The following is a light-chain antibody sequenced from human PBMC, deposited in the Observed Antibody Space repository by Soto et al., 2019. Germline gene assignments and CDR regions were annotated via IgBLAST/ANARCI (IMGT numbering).Light chain of an antibody. J-gene: IGKJ4*01. CDR2: GAS. V-gene: IGKV3-20*01. Sequence: VLTHSPGTLSFSPAARATLSCRARQFVSSTYLAWYQQRPGQAPRLLIYGASSRATGIPDRFSGGGSETDFTLTISRLESEDSAVYYCQQYGISPFTFGGGTKVDIK. CDR1: QFVSSTY. CDR3: QQYGISPFT.